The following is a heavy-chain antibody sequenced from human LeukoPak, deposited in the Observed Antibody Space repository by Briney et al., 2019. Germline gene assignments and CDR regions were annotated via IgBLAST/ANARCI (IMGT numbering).Heavy chain of an antibody. CDR3: AGSYCSGGSYCYYFDY. J-gene: IGHJ4*02. CDR2: INPSGGST. D-gene: IGHD2-15*01. Sequence: ASVKVSCKASGYTFTSYYMHWVRQAPGQGLEWVGIINPSGGSTSYAQKFQGRVTMTRDTSTSTVYMELSSLRSEDTAVYYCAGSYCSGGSYCYYFDYWGQGTLVTVSS. CDR1: GYTFTSYY. V-gene: IGHV1-46*01.